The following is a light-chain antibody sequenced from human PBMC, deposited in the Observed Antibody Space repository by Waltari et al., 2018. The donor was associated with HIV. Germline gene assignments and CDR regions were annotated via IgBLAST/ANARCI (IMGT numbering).Light chain of an antibody. CDR3: QSADISDYYLVL. J-gene: IGLJ3*02. CDR1: ALPNQY. V-gene: IGLV3-25*03. CDR2: KYS. Sequence: SYELTQPPSVSVSPGQTARITCSGDALPNQYAYWYQQKPGQAPVLMIYKYSQRTSGIPERLSGSTSGTTVTLTIRGVQAEDEADYYCQSADISDYYLVLFGGGTKLTVL.